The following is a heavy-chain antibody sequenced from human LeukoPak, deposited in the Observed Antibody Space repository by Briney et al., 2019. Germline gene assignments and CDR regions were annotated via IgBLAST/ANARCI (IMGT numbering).Heavy chain of an antibody. CDR1: GDSVSSNSAA. V-gene: IGHV6-1*01. D-gene: IGHD3-10*01. J-gene: IGHJ4*02. CDR2: TYYRSKWYK. CDR3: ARDKGATGSYYKGGFDY. Sequence: SQTLSLTCAISGDSVSSNSAAWDWIRQAQSRGLEWLGRTYYRSKWYKDYAVSVKSRVTINPDTSKNQFSLQLNSVTPEDTAVYYCARDKGATGSYYKGGFDYWGQGTLVTVSS.